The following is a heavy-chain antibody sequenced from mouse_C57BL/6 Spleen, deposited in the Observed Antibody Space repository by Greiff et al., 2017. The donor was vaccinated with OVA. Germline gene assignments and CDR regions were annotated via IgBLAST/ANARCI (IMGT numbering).Heavy chain of an antibody. CDR1: GFTFSDYY. Sequence: EVKVVESEGGLVQPGSSMKLSCTASGFTFSDYYMAWVRQVPEKGLEWVANINYDGSSTYYLDSLKSRFIISRDNAKNILYLQMSSLKSEDTATYYCARDNNYDAMDYWGQGTSVTVAS. D-gene: IGHD1-3*01. CDR3: ARDNNYDAMDY. V-gene: IGHV5-16*01. J-gene: IGHJ4*01. CDR2: INYDGSST.